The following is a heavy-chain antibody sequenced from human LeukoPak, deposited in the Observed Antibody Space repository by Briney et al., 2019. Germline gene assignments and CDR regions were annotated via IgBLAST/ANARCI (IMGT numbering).Heavy chain of an antibody. CDR2: FHTRGST. Sequence: SETLSLTCTVSRGSISSGNYYWSWIRQPAGKGLEWIGRFHTRGSTNYNPSLKSRVIISVDTSKNQFSLKLNSVTATDTAVYYCARVDGSCSGGSCPSGNWFDPWGQGTLVTVSS. J-gene: IGHJ5*02. V-gene: IGHV4-61*02. CDR3: ARVDGSCSGGSCPSGNWFDP. D-gene: IGHD2-15*01. CDR1: RGSISSGNYY.